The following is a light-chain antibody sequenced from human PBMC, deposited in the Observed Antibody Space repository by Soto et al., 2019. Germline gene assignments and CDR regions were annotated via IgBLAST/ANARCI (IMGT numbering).Light chain of an antibody. CDR1: SSNIGNNY. Sequence: QSVLTQPPSVSAAPGQKVTISCSGSSSNIGNNYVSWYQQLPGTAPKLLIYDNNKRPSGIPDRFSGSKSGTSATLGITGLQTGEEADYYCGTWDSSLSAVVFGGGTK. J-gene: IGLJ2*01. CDR2: DNN. CDR3: GTWDSSLSAVV. V-gene: IGLV1-51*01.